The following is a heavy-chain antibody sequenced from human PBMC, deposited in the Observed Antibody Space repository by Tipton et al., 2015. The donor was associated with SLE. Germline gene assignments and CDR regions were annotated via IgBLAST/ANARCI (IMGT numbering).Heavy chain of an antibody. CDR3: ARSGGSSSEDY. D-gene: IGHD2-15*01. CDR2: ISSSGSTI. V-gene: IGHV3-48*03. Sequence: SLRLSCAASGFTFSSYEMNWVRQAPGKGLEWVSYISSSGSTIYYADSVKGRFTISRDNAKNSLYLQMNSLRAEDTAVYYCARSGGSSSEDYWGQGTLVTVSS. J-gene: IGHJ4*02. CDR1: GFTFSSYE.